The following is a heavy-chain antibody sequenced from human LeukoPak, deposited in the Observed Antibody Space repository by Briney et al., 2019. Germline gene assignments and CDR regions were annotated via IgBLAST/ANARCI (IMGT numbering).Heavy chain of an antibody. CDR2: INPSGGST. CDR3: ARERYRTPPRYYGMDV. CDR1: GYTFTSYY. D-gene: IGHD5-18*01. V-gene: IGHV1-46*01. J-gene: IGHJ6*02. Sequence: ASVKVSCKASGYTFTSYYMHWVRQAPGQGLEWMGIINPSGGSTSYAQKFQGRVTMTRDTSTSTVYMELSSLRSEDTSVYYCARERYRTPPRYYGMDVWGQGTTVTVSS.